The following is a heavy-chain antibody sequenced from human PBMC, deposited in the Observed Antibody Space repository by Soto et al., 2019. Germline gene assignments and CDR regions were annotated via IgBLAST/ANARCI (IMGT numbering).Heavy chain of an antibody. V-gene: IGHV3-53*01. Sequence: GGSLRLSCAASGFTVCSNYMSWVRQAPGKGLEWVSVIYSGGSTYYADSVKGRFTISRDNSKNTLYLQMNSLRAEDTAVYYCARLYYYDSSGYYSGGFWFDPWGQGTLVTVSS. J-gene: IGHJ5*02. CDR3: ARLYYYDSSGYYSGGFWFDP. CDR2: IYSGGST. CDR1: GFTVCSNY. D-gene: IGHD3-22*01.